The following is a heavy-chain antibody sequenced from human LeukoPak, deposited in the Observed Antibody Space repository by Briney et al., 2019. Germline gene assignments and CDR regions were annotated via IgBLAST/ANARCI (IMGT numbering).Heavy chain of an antibody. J-gene: IGHJ4*02. CDR3: ARAPGATYDFDY. Sequence: GGSLRLSCAASGFTFSSYEMNWVRQAPGKGLEWVSYISSSGSTMYYADSVKGRFTISRDNAKNSLYLQMNSLRAEDTAVYYCARAPGATYDFDYWGQGTLVTVSS. D-gene: IGHD1-26*01. CDR2: ISSSGSTM. V-gene: IGHV3-48*03. CDR1: GFTFSSYE.